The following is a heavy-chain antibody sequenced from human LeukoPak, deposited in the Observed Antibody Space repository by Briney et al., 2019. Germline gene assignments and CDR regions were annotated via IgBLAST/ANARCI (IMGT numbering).Heavy chain of an antibody. J-gene: IGHJ6*03. Sequence: GGSLRLSCAASGFTFSNAWMSWVRQAPGKGLEWVGRIKSKTDGGTTDYAAPVKGRFTISRDDSKNTLYLQMNSLKTEDTAVYYCTTQSKSSYDFWSGYPLGLYMDVWGKGTTVTVSS. V-gene: IGHV3-15*01. CDR3: TTQSKSSYDFWSGYPLGLYMDV. D-gene: IGHD3-3*01. CDR2: IKSKTDGGTT. CDR1: GFTFSNAW.